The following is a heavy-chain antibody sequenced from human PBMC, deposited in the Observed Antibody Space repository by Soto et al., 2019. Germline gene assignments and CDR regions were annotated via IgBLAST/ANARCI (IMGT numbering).Heavy chain of an antibody. CDR3: ARDKVAYYSHLVY. CDR1: GATFSSYA. Sequence: QVRLVQSGAEVNKPGSSVKVSCKLSGATFSSYAMSWVRQAPGQGLEWIGGIIPFFGTPNYAQKFQGRVTITADTSTATSYMELSSLRSDDTAVYYCARDKVAYYSHLVYWGQGTLVTVSS. D-gene: IGHD3-22*01. CDR2: IIPFFGTP. V-gene: IGHV1-69*06. J-gene: IGHJ4*02.